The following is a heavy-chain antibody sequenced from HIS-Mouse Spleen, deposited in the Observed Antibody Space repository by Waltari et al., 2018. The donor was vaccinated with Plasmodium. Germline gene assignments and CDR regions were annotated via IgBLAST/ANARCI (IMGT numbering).Heavy chain of an antibody. V-gene: IGHV3-30*18. Sequence: QVQLVESGGGVVQPGRSLRLSCAASGFTFSSYGMHWVRQAPGKGLEWVVVISDDGSNKYYADSVKGRFTISRDNSKNTLYLQMNSLRAEDTAVYYCAKEVLGYYDFWSRPDYWGQGTLVTVSS. CDR1: GFTFSSYG. CDR2: ISDDGSNK. J-gene: IGHJ4*02. D-gene: IGHD3-3*01. CDR3: AKEVLGYYDFWSRPDY.